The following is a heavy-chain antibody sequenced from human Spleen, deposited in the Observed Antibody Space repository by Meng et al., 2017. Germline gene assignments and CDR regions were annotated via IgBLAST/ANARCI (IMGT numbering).Heavy chain of an antibody. V-gene: IGHV4-61*01. Sequence: SETLSLTCAVSGGSVSSGIYYWSWIRQPPGKGLEWIGNIYYSGSTKYNPSLKSRVTISVDTSKNQFSLKVRSVTAADTAVYYCPRNVDIVATIFGYWGQGTLVTVSS. CDR3: PRNVDIVATIFGY. D-gene: IGHD5-12*01. CDR1: GGSVSSGIYY. CDR2: IYYSGST. J-gene: IGHJ4*02.